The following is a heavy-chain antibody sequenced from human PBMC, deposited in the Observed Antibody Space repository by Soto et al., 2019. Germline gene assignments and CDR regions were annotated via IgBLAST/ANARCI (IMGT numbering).Heavy chain of an antibody. Sequence: VQLVESGGGVVQPGRSLRLSCAASGFTFSSYGMHWVRQAPGKGLEWVAVISGSGGSTYYADSVKGRFTISRDNSKNTLYLQMNSLRAEDTAVYYCAKRALRLGELSLLYYFDYWGQGTLVTVSS. V-gene: IGHV3-23*04. CDR1: GFTFSSYG. J-gene: IGHJ4*02. CDR2: ISGSGGST. CDR3: AKRALRLGELSLLYYFDY. D-gene: IGHD3-16*02.